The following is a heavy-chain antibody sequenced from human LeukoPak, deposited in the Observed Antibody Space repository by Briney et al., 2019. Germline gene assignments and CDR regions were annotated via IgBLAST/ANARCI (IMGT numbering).Heavy chain of an antibody. V-gene: IGHV4-61*02. J-gene: IGHJ5*02. CDR2: IYTSGST. Sequence: SETLSLTCTVSGNSISSGDNYWSWIRQPAGKGLEWIGRIYTSGSTNYNPSLKSRVTISGDTSKNQFSLKLSSVTAADTAVYYCARAFVGAIYWFDPWGQGTLVTVSS. CDR3: ARAFVGAIYWFDP. D-gene: IGHD3-16*01. CDR1: GNSISSGDNY.